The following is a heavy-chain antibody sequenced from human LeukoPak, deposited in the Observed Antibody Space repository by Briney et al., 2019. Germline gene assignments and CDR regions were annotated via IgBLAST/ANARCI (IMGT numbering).Heavy chain of an antibody. CDR1: GDSFTSYW. CDR3: ARQTAMGRSGDY. V-gene: IGHV5-51*01. D-gene: IGHD5-18*01. J-gene: IGHJ4*02. Sequence: GESLKISCKASGDSFTSYWIGWVRQMPGKGLEWMGIIDPSASETRYTTSLQGQVTISADTSLTTADMQWNSLTASDTAMYYCARQTAMGRSGDYWGQGTLVTVSS. CDR2: IDPSASET.